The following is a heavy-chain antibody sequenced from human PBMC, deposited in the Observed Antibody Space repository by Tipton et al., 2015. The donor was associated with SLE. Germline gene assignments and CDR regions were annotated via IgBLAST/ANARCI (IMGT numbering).Heavy chain of an antibody. Sequence: TLSLTCAVYGGSFSGYYWSWIRQPPGKGLEWIGEINHSGSTNYNPSLKSRVTISVDTSKNQFSLKLSSVTAADTAVYYCARGLDSSGYHGYWGQGTLVTVSS. V-gene: IGHV4-34*01. J-gene: IGHJ4*02. CDR1: GGSFSGYY. CDR2: INHSGST. CDR3: ARGLDSSGYHGY. D-gene: IGHD3-22*01.